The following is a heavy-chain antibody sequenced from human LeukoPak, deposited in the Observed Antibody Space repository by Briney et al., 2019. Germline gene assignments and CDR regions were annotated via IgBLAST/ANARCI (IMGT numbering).Heavy chain of an antibody. CDR3: ARARFYSSTWYGENY. D-gene: IGHD6-13*01. V-gene: IGHV3-7*01. J-gene: IGHJ4*02. Sequence: GGSLRLSCAASGFTFSSYWMSWVRQAPGKGLEWVANIKQDGSEKYYVDSLKGRFTISRDNAKNSLYLQMNSLRAENTAVYYCARARFYSSTWYGENYWGQGTLVTVSP. CDR1: GFTFSSYW. CDR2: IKQDGSEK.